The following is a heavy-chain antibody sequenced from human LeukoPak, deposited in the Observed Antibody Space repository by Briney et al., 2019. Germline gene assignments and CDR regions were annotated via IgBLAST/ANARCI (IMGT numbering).Heavy chain of an antibody. J-gene: IGHJ6*02. V-gene: IGHV4-4*02. Sequence: PSETLSLTFTVSGGSISSSKWWSWVRQSPVKGLEWIGEIYLYGTTNYNPSFTSRVTMSVDRSRNQFSLKLTSVTAADTAVYYCARQKWEQQGRDYYFNGLDVWGPGTTVIVSS. CDR1: GGSISSSKW. CDR2: IYLYGTT. D-gene: IGHD1/OR15-1a*01. CDR3: ARQKWEQQGRDYYFNGLDV.